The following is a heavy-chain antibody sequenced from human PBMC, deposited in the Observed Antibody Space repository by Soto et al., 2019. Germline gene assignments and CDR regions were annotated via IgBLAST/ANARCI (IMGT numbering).Heavy chain of an antibody. V-gene: IGHV1-46*01. Sequence: ASVKVSCTASGYTFTRFHMHWVRQPPGQGLEWLGVINPTTNRATYSQNFQGRVTMTRDTSTSTVYMELNSLRSEDAAVYFCAREALHYYTGMHVWRQRSSVTVSS. CDR2: INPTTNRA. CDR3: AREALHYYTGMHV. CDR1: GYTFTRFH. J-gene: IGHJ6*02.